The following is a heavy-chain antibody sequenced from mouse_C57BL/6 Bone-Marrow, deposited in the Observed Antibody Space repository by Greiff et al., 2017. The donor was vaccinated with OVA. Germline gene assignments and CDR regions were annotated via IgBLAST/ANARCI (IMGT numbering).Heavy chain of an antibody. J-gene: IGHJ1*03. CDR3: AGGGLWLEDWYFDV. D-gene: IGHD2-2*01. Sequence: EVQLQESGPGMVKPSQSLSLTCTVTGYSITSGYDWHWIRHFPGNKLEWMGYISYSGSTNYNPYLKSRISITHDTSKNHVFLKLNSLTPEDTATYYCAGGGLWLEDWYFDVWGTGTTVTVSS. CDR1: GYSITSGYD. V-gene: IGHV3-1*01. CDR2: ISYSGST.